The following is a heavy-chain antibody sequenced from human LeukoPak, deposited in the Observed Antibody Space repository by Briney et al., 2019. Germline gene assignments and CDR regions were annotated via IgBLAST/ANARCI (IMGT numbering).Heavy chain of an antibody. CDR1: GLTFNNYG. D-gene: IGHD1-26*01. J-gene: IGHJ4*02. V-gene: IGHV3-23*01. Sequence: GGSLRLSCAASGLTFNNYGMSWVRQAPGKGLEWVSVISGSGGSTYYADSVKGRFTISRDNSKNTLYLQMNSLRAEDTAVYFCAKHRTSGSSINFDYWGQGTLVTVSS. CDR2: ISGSGGST. CDR3: AKHRTSGSSINFDY.